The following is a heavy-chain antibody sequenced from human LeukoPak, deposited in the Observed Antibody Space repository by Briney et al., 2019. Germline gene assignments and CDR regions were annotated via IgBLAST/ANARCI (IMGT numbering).Heavy chain of an antibody. CDR2: INPNSSKV. CDR3: GRDRGYSSFDD. D-gene: IGHD2-15*01. V-gene: IGHV3-7*01. CDR1: GFTFTNSG. J-gene: IGHJ4*02. Sequence: GGSLRVSCTASGFTFTNSGMTWVRQAPGQDLEWVGTINPNSSKVAYVQTVQGRVTISRDNAKNSVYLQRSSLRVEEAGEFCCGRDRGYSSFDDWGQGALVAVAS.